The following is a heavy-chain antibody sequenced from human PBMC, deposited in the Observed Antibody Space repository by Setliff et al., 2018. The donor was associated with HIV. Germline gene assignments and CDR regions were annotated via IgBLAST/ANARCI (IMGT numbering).Heavy chain of an antibody. CDR1: GGSTDSGSYY. CDR2: MYYTGST. CDR3: ARDGGSSGWYFVLGYSDY. V-gene: IGHV4-39*02. J-gene: IGHJ4*02. Sequence: SETLSLTCTVSGGSTDSGSYYWAWIRQPPGKGLEWIGSMYYTGSTYYNPSLKSRVTISTDTSKNQFSLKLNSVTAADTAMCYCARDGGSSGWYFVLGYSDYWGPGTLVTVSS. D-gene: IGHD6-19*01.